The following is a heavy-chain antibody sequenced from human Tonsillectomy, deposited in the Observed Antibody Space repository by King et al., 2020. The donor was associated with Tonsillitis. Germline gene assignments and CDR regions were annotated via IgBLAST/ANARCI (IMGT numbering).Heavy chain of an antibody. CDR1: GGSINSVSGVYS. J-gene: IGHJ6*02. D-gene: IGHD3/OR15-3a*01. Sequence: QLQLQESGSGLVKPSQTLSLTCDVSGGSINSVSGVYSCTWLRQPPGKGLEFLGYIYASGSAYYNPSLKSRVTIPVDRSKNTFALRLTSVTAADTAVYYCARDRGLVTPYYYGLDVWGQGTTVIVSS. CDR3: ARDRGLVTPYYYGLDV. CDR2: IYASGSA. V-gene: IGHV4-30-2*01.